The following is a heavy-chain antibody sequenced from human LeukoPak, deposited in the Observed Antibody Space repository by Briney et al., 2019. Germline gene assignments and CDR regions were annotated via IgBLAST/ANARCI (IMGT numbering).Heavy chain of an antibody. J-gene: IGHJ4*02. D-gene: IGHD3-3*01. CDR1: GFTCSSYA. V-gene: IGHV3-30-3*01. CDR2: ISYDGSNK. Sequence: GGSLRLSCAASGFTCSSYAMHWVRQAPGKGLEGVAVISYDGSNKYYADSVKGRFTISRDNSKNTLYLQMNSLRAEDTAAYYCASRDDFWSGYSFDYWGQGTLVTVSS. CDR3: ASRDDFWSGYSFDY.